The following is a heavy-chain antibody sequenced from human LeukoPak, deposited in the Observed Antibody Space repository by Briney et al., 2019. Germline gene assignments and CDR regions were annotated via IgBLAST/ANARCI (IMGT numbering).Heavy chain of an antibody. CDR3: ARDTSGTYDILTGPLDY. Sequence: ASVKVSCKASGYTFTSYAMHWVRQAPGQRLEWMGWINAGNGNIKYSQKFQGRVTITRDTSTSTAYMELRSLRSDDTAVYYCARDTSGTYDILTGPLDYWGQGTLVTVSS. V-gene: IGHV1-3*01. D-gene: IGHD3-9*01. CDR2: INAGNGNI. J-gene: IGHJ4*02. CDR1: GYTFTSYA.